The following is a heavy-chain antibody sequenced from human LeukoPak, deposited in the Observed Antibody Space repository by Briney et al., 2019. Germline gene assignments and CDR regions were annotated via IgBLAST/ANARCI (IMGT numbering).Heavy chain of an antibody. V-gene: IGHV3-23*01. CDR1: GFTFSTYA. J-gene: IGHJ6*02. Sequence: GPLRLSCAASGFTFSTYAMSWVRQAPGKGLEWVSTISAGTTYYADSVKGRFAISRDNSKNTLYLQMNSLRAEDTAVYYCAKQYCSGGSCYSKWGMDVWGQGTTVTVSS. D-gene: IGHD2-15*01. CDR3: AKQYCSGGSCYSKWGMDV. CDR2: ISAGTT.